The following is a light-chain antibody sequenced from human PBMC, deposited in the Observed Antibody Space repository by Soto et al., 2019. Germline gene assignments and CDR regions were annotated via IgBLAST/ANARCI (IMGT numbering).Light chain of an antibody. CDR2: EGS. CDR3: CSYAGSSTYVV. J-gene: IGLJ2*01. V-gene: IGLV2-23*01. Sequence: QSALTQPASVSGSPGQSITISCTGTSSDVGSYNLVSWYQQHPGKAPKLMIYEGSKRPSGVSNRFSGSKSGNTASLTISGLQAEAEADYYCCSYAGSSTYVVFGGGTKLTGL. CDR1: SSDVGSYNL.